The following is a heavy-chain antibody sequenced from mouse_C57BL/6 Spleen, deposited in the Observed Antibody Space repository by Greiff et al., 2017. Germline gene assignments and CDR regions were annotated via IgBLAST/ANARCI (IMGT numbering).Heavy chain of an antibody. CDR1: GFTFTDYY. CDR2: IRNKANGYTT. CDR3: ARYEPDYAMDY. V-gene: IGHV7-3*01. Sequence: DVHLVESGGGLVQPGGSLSLSCAASGFTFTDYYMSWVRQPPGKALEWLGFIRNKANGYTTAYSASVKGRFTISRDNSQSNLYLQMNTLKAEDSATYYCARYEPDYAMDYWGQGASVTVSS. J-gene: IGHJ4*01.